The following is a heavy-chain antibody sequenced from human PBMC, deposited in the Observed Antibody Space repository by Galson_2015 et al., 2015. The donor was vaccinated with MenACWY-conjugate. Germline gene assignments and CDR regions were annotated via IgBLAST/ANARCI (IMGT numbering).Heavy chain of an antibody. CDR3: AILYSMTTVTTGAYYFDY. V-gene: IGHV4-4*02. CDR1: GGSISSSNW. CDR2: IYHSGST. J-gene: IGHJ4*02. Sequence: SETLSLTCAVSGGSISSSNWWSWVRQPPGKGLEWIGEIYHSGSTNYNPSLKSRVTISVDKSKNQFSLKLSSVTAADTAVYYCAILYSMTTVTTGAYYFDYWGQGTLVTVSS. D-gene: IGHD4-17*01.